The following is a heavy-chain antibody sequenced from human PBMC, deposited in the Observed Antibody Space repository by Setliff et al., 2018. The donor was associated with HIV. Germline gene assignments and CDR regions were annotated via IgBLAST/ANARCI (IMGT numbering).Heavy chain of an antibody. CDR2: IFHRGNT. CDR3: ARVGIGMVRGVMGVADY. J-gene: IGHJ4*02. CDR1: GGCISSGDYY. V-gene: IGHV4-30-4*01. Sequence: SETLSLTCIVSGGCISSGDYYWSWIRQPPGKGPEWIGYIFHRGNTYYNPSLKSRVRILVDTSKNQFSLNLTSVTAADTAVYFCARVGIGMVRGVMGVADYWGQGRLVTVSS. D-gene: IGHD3-10*01.